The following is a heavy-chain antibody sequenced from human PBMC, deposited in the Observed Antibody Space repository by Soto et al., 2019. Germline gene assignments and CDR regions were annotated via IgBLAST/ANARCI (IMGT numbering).Heavy chain of an antibody. Sequence: GGSLRLSCTASGFTFGDYAMSWFRQAPGKGLEWVGFIRSKAYGGTTEYAASVKGRFTISRDDSKSIAYLQMNSLKTEDTAVYYCTRDRPGGYCSSTSCYGFGADYWGQGTLVTVSS. V-gene: IGHV3-49*03. CDR1: GFTFGDYA. D-gene: IGHD2-2*01. J-gene: IGHJ4*02. CDR2: IRSKAYGGTT. CDR3: TRDRPGGYCSSTSCYGFGADY.